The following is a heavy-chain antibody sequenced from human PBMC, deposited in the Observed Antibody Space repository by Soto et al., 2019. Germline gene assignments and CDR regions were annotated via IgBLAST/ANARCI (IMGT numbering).Heavy chain of an antibody. CDR1: GFSLTSRGAG. J-gene: IGHJ6*02. CDR3: AHRKIGSNIFYFYGMDV. V-gene: IGHV2-5*02. Sequence: QITLKEAGPPLVKPTETLTLAATFPGFSLTSRGAGLGWIRQPPGKARAWLAFIYWDNDKVYIPSLKNRLTITNDTSKNQVVLPMTNMDPVDTATYYCAHRKIGSNIFYFYGMDVWGQGTTVTVSS. CDR2: IYWDNDK. D-gene: IGHD3-9*01.